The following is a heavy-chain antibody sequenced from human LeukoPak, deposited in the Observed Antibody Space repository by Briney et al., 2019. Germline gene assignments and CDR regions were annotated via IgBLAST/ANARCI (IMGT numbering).Heavy chain of an antibody. D-gene: IGHD3-10*01. J-gene: IGHJ4*02. Sequence: SVKISCKASGYTFTSYGISWVRQAPGQGLEWMGGIIPIFGTANYAQKFQGRVTITADKSTSTAYMELSSLRSEDTAVYYCARVGAYGSGSYFWDYWGQGTLVTVSS. CDR1: GYTFTSYG. CDR2: IIPIFGTA. CDR3: ARVGAYGSGSYFWDY. V-gene: IGHV1-69*06.